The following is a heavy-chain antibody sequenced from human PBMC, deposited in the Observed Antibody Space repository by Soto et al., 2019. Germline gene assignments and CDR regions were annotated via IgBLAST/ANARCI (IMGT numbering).Heavy chain of an antibody. Sequence: SETLSLTCTVSGSSINSCGYYWGWIRQPPGKGLEWIGSMFYGVSTYYNPSPKSRFTVSVDTSKNQFSLNVRYVTAQDTPVYRCDRLPSRHLVEYWGQGTLVTSPQ. CDR2: MFYGVST. V-gene: IGHV4-39*01. CDR3: DRLPSRHLVEY. CDR1: GSSINSCGYY. D-gene: IGHD3-16*01. J-gene: IGHJ4*02.